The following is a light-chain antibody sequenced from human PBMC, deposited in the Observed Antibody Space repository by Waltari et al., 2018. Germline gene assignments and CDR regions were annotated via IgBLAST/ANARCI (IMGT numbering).Light chain of an antibody. Sequence: ELVMTQSPATLSVSPGERATLSCRASQSVSSNLAWYQQKPGQAPRPLIYGASTRATGIPARFSGSGSGTEFTLTISSLQSEDFVVYYCQQYNNWPPEYTFGQGTKLEIK. V-gene: IGKV3-15*01. CDR2: GAS. J-gene: IGKJ2*01. CDR3: QQYNNWPPEYT. CDR1: QSVSSN.